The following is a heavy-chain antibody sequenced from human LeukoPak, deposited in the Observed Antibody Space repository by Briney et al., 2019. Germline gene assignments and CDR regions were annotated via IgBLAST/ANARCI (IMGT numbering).Heavy chain of an antibody. CDR2: ISSSSSYI. D-gene: IGHD3-22*01. J-gene: IGHJ6*02. V-gene: IGHV3-21*01. CDR3: ARDLPYYYDSSGSYRGYYYGMDV. Sequence: DPGGSLRLSCAASGFTFSSYSMNWVRQAPGKGLEWVSSISSSSSYIYYADSAKGRFTISRDNAKNSLYLQMNSLRAEDTAVYYCARDLPYYYDSSGSYRGYYYGMDVWGQGTTVTVSS. CDR1: GFTFSSYS.